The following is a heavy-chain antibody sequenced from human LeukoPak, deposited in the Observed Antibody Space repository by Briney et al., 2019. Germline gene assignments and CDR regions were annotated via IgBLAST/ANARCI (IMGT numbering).Heavy chain of an antibody. V-gene: IGHV1-46*01. CDR2: INPGGDSV. CDR1: GYTFINDY. CDR3: ARRMADGGTNH. Sequence: ASVKVSCKAPGYTFINDYTHWVRQAPGQGLEWMGRINPGGDSVNYAQKFQDRVTMTRDTSTDTVYLELSSLRSDDTAIYYCARRMADGGTNHWGQGTLVTVSS. D-gene: IGHD2-15*01. J-gene: IGHJ4*02.